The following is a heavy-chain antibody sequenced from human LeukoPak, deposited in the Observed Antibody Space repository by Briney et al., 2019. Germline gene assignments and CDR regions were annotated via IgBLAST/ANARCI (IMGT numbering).Heavy chain of an antibody. J-gene: IGHJ6*03. Sequence: SETLSLTCGVYGGPFSGYYWSWIRQPPGKGLECIGEINHSGSTNYNPSLKSRVTISLDTSTNQFSLRLSSVTAADTAVYYCARIKSVGLRYYYMDVWGKGTTVTVSS. CDR1: GGPFSGYY. CDR2: INHSGST. V-gene: IGHV4-34*01. CDR3: ARIKSVGLRYYYMDV. D-gene: IGHD1-26*01.